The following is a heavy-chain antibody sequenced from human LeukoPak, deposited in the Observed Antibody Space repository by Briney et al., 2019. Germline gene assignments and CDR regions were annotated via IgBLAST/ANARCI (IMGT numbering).Heavy chain of an antibody. CDR1: GYSISSGYY. Sequence: SETLSLTCTVSGYSISSGYYWGWIRQPPGKGLEWIGSIYHSGSTNYNPSLKSRVTISVDTSKNQFSLKLSSVTAADTAVYYCARGRYCSGGSCYSTMIVAKYYFDYWGQGTLVTVSS. CDR3: ARGRYCSGGSCYSTMIVAKYYFDY. D-gene: IGHD2-15*01. J-gene: IGHJ4*02. CDR2: IYHSGST. V-gene: IGHV4-38-2*02.